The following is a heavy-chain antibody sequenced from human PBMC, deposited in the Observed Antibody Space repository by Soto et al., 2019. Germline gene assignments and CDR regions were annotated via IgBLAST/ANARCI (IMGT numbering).Heavy chain of an antibody. CDR1: GFTVSSNY. Sequence: GGSLRLSCAASGFTVSSNYMSWVRQAPGKGLEWVSVIYSGGSTYYADSVKGRFTISRDNSKNTLYLQMNSLRAEDTAVYYCAGTPYYYDSSGYLYYWGQGTLVTVSS. D-gene: IGHD3-22*01. J-gene: IGHJ4*02. CDR3: AGTPYYYDSSGYLYY. V-gene: IGHV3-53*01. CDR2: IYSGGST.